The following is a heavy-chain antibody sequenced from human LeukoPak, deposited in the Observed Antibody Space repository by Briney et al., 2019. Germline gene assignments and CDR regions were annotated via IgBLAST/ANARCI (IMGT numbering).Heavy chain of an antibody. Sequence: PGGSLRLSCAASGFTFSSYWMSWVRQAPGKGLEWVSGISDSGGTTYYADSVKGRFTISRDNSKNTLYLQMNSLRAEDTAVYYCAKGVDSSSWYSFDYWGQGTLVTVSS. CDR2: ISDSGGTT. D-gene: IGHD6-13*01. CDR3: AKGVDSSSWYSFDY. CDR1: GFTFSSYW. V-gene: IGHV3-23*01. J-gene: IGHJ4*02.